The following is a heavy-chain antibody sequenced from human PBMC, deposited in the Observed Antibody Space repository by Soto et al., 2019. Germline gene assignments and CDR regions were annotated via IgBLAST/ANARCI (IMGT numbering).Heavy chain of an antibody. D-gene: IGHD6-13*01. Sequence: QVQLVQSGAEVKKPGSSVKVSCKASGGTFSSYTISWVRQAPGQGLEWMGRIIPILGIANYAQKFQGRVTITADKSTSTAYMELSSVRSEDTAVYYCARSSSSSWNWFDPWGQGTLVTVSS. V-gene: IGHV1-69*02. CDR3: ARSSSSSWNWFDP. J-gene: IGHJ5*02. CDR2: IIPILGIA. CDR1: GGTFSSYT.